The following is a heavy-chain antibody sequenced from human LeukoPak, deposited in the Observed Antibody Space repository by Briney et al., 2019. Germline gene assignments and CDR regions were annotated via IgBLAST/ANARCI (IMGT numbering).Heavy chain of an antibody. CDR1: GGSISSYY. D-gene: IGHD3-9*01. J-gene: IGHJ4*02. CDR3: ARARGTYYDILTGYYPPPYFDY. CDR2: IYYSGST. Sequence: SETLSLTCTVSGGSISSYYWSWIRQPPGKGLEWIGYIYYSGSTNYNPSLKSRVTISVDTSKNQFSLKLSSVTAADTAVYYCARARGTYYDILTGYYPPPYFDYWGQGTLVTVSS. V-gene: IGHV4-59*01.